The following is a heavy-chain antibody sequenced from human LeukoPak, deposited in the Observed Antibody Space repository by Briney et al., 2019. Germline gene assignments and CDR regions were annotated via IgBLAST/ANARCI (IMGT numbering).Heavy chain of an antibody. Sequence: ASVKVSCKASGGTFSNYAISWVRQAPGQGLEWMGGIIPIFGTANYAQKFQGRVTITTDESTSTAYMELSSLRSEDTAVYYCASPGQSWRYYGSGSYYTLDYWGQGTLVTVSS. CDR2: IIPIFGTA. J-gene: IGHJ4*02. CDR3: ASPGQSWRYYGSGSYYTLDY. D-gene: IGHD3-10*01. V-gene: IGHV1-69*05. CDR1: GGTFSNYA.